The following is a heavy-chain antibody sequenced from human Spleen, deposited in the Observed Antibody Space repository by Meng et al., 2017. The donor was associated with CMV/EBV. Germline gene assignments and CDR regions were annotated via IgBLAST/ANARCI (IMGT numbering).Heavy chain of an antibody. CDR2: INQDGSGK. V-gene: IGHV3-7*01. CDR3: ARDDDSSGWFS. CDR1: GFTFSTYW. J-gene: IGHJ3*01. Sequence: GGSLRLSCAASGFTFSTYWMSWVRQAPGKGLEWVANINQDGSGKYYVDSVKGRFTISRDNTKNSMYLQMNSLRAEDTAVYYCARDDDSSGWFSWGQGTKVTVSS. D-gene: IGHD3-22*01.